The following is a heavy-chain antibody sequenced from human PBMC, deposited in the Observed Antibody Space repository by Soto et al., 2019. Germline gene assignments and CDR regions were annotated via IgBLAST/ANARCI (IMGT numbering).Heavy chain of an antibody. D-gene: IGHD2-8*01. J-gene: IGHJ6*03. CDR2: ISPINGTA. CDR1: GGTFSSYD. V-gene: IGHV1-69*05. Sequence: SVKVSCKASGGTFSSYDISWVRQDPGKGLEWMGGISPINGTANYAQKVKGRVTITTDTSTSTAYMELRSLRSDDTAVYYCARDVLNSLIGYYYYSMDVWGKGTTVTVSS. CDR3: ARDVLNSLIGYYYYSMDV.